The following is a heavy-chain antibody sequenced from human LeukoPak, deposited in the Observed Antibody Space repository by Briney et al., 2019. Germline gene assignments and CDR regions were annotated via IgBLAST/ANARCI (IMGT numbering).Heavy chain of an antibody. J-gene: IGHJ6*02. CDR2: IFYRGST. V-gene: IGHV4-59*08. CDR3: ARCGRGSGGYGSYGMDV. Sequence: SETLSLTCTVSGGSISDFYWSWIRQPPGKGLEWIGFIFYRGSTNYNPSLKRRVTISVDTSKNQFSLKLSSVTAADTAVYYCARCGRGSGGYGSYGMDVWGQGTTVTVSS. CDR1: GGSISDFY. D-gene: IGHD3-10*01.